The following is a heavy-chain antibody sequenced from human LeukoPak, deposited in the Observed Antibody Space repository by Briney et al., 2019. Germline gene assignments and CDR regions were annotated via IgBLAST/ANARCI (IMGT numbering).Heavy chain of an antibody. D-gene: IGHD2-21*02. J-gene: IGHJ3*02. CDR2: IYYSGST. CDR1: GGSISSYY. Sequence: SETLSLTCTVSGGSISSYYWSWIRQPPGKGLEWIGYIYYSGSTNYNPSLKSRVTISVDTSKNQFSLKLSSVTAADTAVYYCARDLDYYYAFDIWGQGTMVTVSS. CDR3: ARDLDYYYAFDI. V-gene: IGHV4-59*01.